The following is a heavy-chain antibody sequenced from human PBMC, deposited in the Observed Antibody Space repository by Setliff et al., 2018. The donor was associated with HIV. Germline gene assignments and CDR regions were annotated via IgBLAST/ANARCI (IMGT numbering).Heavy chain of an antibody. CDR2: IYYRGSA. CDR1: GGSITTTNYY. CDR3: ARARGPPLPVLDF. D-gene: IGHD3-10*01. Sequence: SETLSLTCTVSGGSITTTNYYWGWVRQSPGKGLEWIGVIYYRGSAYYNLSLQSRVTLSVDTSKNSFSLHLTSVTAADTAVYFCARARGPPLPVLDFWGPRTLVTVSS. V-gene: IGHV4-39*07. J-gene: IGHJ4*02.